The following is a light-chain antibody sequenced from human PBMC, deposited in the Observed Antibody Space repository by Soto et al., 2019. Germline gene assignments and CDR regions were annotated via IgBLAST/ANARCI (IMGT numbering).Light chain of an antibody. CDR2: GAS. V-gene: IGKV3-20*01. J-gene: IGKJ3*01. CDR3: QQYGSSPLFT. CDR1: QSVSSSY. Sequence: EILLTQSPGTLSLSPKERDTLSCRASQSVSSSYLAWYQQKPGQAPRLLIYGASSRATSIPDRFSGSGSGTDFTLTISRLEPEDFAVYYCQQYGSSPLFTFGPGTKVDIK.